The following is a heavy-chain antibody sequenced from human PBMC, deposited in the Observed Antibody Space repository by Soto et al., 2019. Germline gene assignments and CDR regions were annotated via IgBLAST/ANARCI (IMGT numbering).Heavy chain of an antibody. J-gene: IGHJ4*02. CDR2: IYFDGITT. V-gene: IGHV3-74*01. CDR3: ARGGAMGVDY. Sequence: EVQLVESGGGVVQPGGSLRLPCTASGFTFNTHWVPWVRQAPGKGLVWVSRIYFDGITTNYADSVKGPLTVSRDNAKNTVYLHVNTLRDEDTAVYYCARGGAMGVDYWGQGTLVTVSS. D-gene: IGHD1-26*01. CDR1: GFTFNTHW.